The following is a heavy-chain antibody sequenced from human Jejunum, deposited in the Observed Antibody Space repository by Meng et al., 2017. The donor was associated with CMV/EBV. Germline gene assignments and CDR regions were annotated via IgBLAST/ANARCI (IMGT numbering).Heavy chain of an antibody. CDR2: ISWNSDKI. J-gene: IGHJ4*02. Sequence: SGFTFHDYAMYWVRQAPGKGLEWVSGISWNSDKIDYVDSVKGRFTISRANATNSLFLQMDRLRVAASALYYCAQGGGELGPPLDYWFQGTLVTVSS. V-gene: IGHV3-9*01. D-gene: IGHD4-23*01. CDR3: AQGGGELGPPLDY. CDR1: GFTFHDYA.